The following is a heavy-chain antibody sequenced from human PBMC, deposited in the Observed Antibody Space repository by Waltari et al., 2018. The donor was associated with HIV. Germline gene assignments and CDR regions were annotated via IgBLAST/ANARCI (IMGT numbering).Heavy chain of an antibody. V-gene: IGHV1-2*02. J-gene: IGHJ4*02. D-gene: IGHD4-17*01. CDR1: GYTFTDHH. Sequence: QVQLVQSGAEVKKPGASVKVSCKASGYTFTDHHIHWIRQAPGQGFEWMGCITPNSGGTNYAPKLQGRVTLTRDTSISTAYMELTRLTSDDTAVYYCAREGGKSVYGEFGYWGQGTLVTVSS. CDR3: AREGGKSVYGEFGY. CDR2: ITPNSGGT.